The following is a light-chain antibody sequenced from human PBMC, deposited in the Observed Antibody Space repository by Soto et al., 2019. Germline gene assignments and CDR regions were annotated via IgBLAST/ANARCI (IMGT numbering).Light chain of an antibody. CDR2: GAS. CDR1: QSVSSN. CDR3: QQYNNWPRR. J-gene: IGKJ1*01. Sequence: EIVMTQSPSTLSASPAGPPTRSCSASQSVSSNLAWYQQKPGQAPRLLIYGASTRATGIPARFSGSGSGTEFTLTISSLQYEDFAVYYCQQYNNWPRRFGQGTKVDIK. V-gene: IGKV3-15*01.